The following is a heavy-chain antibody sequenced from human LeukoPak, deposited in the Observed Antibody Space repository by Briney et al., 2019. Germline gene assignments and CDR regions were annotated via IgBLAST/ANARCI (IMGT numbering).Heavy chain of an antibody. J-gene: IGHJ5*02. Sequence: ASVKVSCKASGGTFSNYAISWVRQAPGQGLEWMGGIIPIFGTANYAQKFQGRVTITADESTSTAYMELSSLRSEDTAVYYCARDPPGDHDVGPGNNWFDPWGQGTLVTVSS. CDR1: GGTFSNYA. CDR2: IIPIFGTA. V-gene: IGHV1-69*13. D-gene: IGHD1-1*01. CDR3: ARDPPGDHDVGPGNNWFDP.